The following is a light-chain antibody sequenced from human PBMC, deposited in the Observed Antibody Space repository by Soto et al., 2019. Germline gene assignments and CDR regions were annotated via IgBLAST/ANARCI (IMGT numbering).Light chain of an antibody. CDR1: SCDVGAYNF. V-gene: IGLV2-14*03. Sequence: QPASVSGSPGQSITISCTGTSCDVGAYNFVSWHQQHPGKAPKLMIYNVYDRPSGISYRFSGSKSGNTASLTISGLQGEDEADYYCSSYTSSSTLYVFGTGTKVTVL. J-gene: IGLJ1*01. CDR2: NVY. CDR3: SSYTSSSTLYV.